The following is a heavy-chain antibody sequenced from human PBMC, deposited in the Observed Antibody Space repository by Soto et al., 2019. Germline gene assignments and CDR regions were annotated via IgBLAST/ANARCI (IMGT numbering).Heavy chain of an antibody. CDR1: GFTFSNYG. D-gene: IGHD1-26*01. CDR3: SCDLVGASDSSGLDV. J-gene: IGHJ6*02. Sequence: QVQLVESGGGVVQPGRSLRLSCAASGFTFSNYGMHWVRQAPGKGLEWVAIIWHDGNNKYYADSVRGRFIISRDNTKSRQNLQMHNLRAEDTAVYYCSCDLVGASDSSGLDVWGQGTLVTVSS. V-gene: IGHV3-33*03. CDR2: IWHDGNNK.